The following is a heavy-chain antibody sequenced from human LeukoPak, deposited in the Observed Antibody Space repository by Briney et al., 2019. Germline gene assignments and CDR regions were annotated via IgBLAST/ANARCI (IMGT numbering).Heavy chain of an antibody. CDR1: GFTFSSYG. D-gene: IGHD3-10*01. J-gene: IGHJ5*02. CDR2: ISYDGSNK. CDR3: AKEYGSEWFGELFHP. V-gene: IGHV3-30*18. Sequence: GRSLRLPCAASGFTFSSYGMHWVRQAPGKGLEWVAVISYDGSNKYYADSVKGRFTISRDNSKNTLYLQMNSLRAEDTAVYYCAKEYGSEWFGELFHPWGQGTLVTVSS.